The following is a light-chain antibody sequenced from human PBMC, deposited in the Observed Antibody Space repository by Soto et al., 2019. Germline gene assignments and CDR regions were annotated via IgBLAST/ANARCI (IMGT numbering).Light chain of an antibody. CDR2: ANN. CDR3: QSYDSRFWV. V-gene: IGLV1-40*01. CDR1: SSNIGAGFE. Sequence: QSALTQPPSVSGAPGQTVTISCAGSSSNIGAGFEVHWYQQLPGTAPKVLIFANNNRPSGVPDRFSGSRSGTSASLVITGLQAEDEADYFCQSYDSRFWVFGGGTKLTVL. J-gene: IGLJ3*02.